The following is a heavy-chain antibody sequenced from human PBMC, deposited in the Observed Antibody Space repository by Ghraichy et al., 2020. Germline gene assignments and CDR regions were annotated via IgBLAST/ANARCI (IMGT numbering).Heavy chain of an antibody. V-gene: IGHV4-39*01. Sequence: SETLSLTCTVSGGSISSSSYYWGWIRQPPVKGLEWIGSIYYSGSTYYNPSLKSRVTISVDTSKNQFSLKLSSVTAADTAVYYCARHRGAVAGRGAQWAFDIWGQGTMVTVSS. CDR3: ARHRGAVAGRGAQWAFDI. D-gene: IGHD6-13*01. CDR1: GGSISSSSYY. J-gene: IGHJ3*02. CDR2: IYYSGST.